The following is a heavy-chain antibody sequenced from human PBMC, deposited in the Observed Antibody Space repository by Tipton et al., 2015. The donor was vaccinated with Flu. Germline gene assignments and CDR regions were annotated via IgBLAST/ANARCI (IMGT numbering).Heavy chain of an antibody. CDR2: IIAIFGTT. V-gene: IGHV1-69*01. CDR1: GGIFRSHA. CDR3: ARGPNYYQSYMDV. J-gene: IGHJ6*03. Sequence: QLVQSGAEVKKPGASVKVSCKASGGIFRSHAISWVRQAPGQGLEWMGGIIAIFGTTNYAQKFQGRVTITADESTSTVYMEMISVRSEDTAGYFCARGPNYYQSYMDVWGTGTTVIVSS.